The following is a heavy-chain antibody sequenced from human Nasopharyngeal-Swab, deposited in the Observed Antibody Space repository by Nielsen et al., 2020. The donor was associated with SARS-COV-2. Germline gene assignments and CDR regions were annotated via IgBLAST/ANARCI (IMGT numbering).Heavy chain of an antibody. D-gene: IGHD6-6*01. CDR1: GFTFSSYS. V-gene: IGHV3-21*01. J-gene: IGHJ5*02. Sequence: GKSLKISCAASGFTFSSYSMNWVRQAPGKGLEWVSSISSSSSYIYYADSVKGRFTISRDNAKNSLYLQMNSLRAEDTAVYYCASWGIAARPDPWGQGTLVTVSS. CDR3: ASWGIAARPDP. CDR2: ISSSSSYI.